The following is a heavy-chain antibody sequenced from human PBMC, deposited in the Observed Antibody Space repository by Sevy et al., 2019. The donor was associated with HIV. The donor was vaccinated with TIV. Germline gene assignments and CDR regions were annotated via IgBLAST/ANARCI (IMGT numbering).Heavy chain of an antibody. CDR2: INAGNGNT. D-gene: IGHD2-8*01. Sequence: ASVKVSCKASGYTFTSYAMHWVRQAPGQRLEWMGWINAGNGNTKYPQKFQGRVTITRDTSASTAYMELSSLRSEDTAVYYCARSTKKGLDYWGQGTLVTVSS. CDR3: ARSTKKGLDY. CDR1: GYTFTSYA. J-gene: IGHJ4*02. V-gene: IGHV1-3*01.